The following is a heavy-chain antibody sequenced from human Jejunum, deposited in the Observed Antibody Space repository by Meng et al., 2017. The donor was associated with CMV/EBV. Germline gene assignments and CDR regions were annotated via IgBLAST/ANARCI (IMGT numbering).Heavy chain of an antibody. CDR3: ALFTRSWFDP. CDR1: GFSLSTSEVG. D-gene: IGHD2-2*01. CDR2: IYWDDDK. J-gene: IGHJ5*02. Sequence: QLTLKEFSAPLVKPPHALTLTCTFAGFSLSTSEVGVGWIRQPPGKALEWLAVIYWDDDKRYSPSLKSRLTITKDTSKNQVVLTLTNMDPVDTATYYCALFTRSWFDPWGQGTLVTVSS. V-gene: IGHV2-5*02.